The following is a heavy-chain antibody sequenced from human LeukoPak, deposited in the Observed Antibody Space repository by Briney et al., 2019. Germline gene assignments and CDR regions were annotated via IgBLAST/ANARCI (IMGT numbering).Heavy chain of an antibody. CDR1: GASTSGNY. D-gene: IGHD3-10*01. V-gene: IGHV4-59*01. Sequence: SETLSLTCTVSGASTSGNYWGWIRQPSGKGLESIGYVYYDGVARYNPSLQSRVTISIDTSKNQMSLKVTSVTAADTAVYYCARGEGTMVRGVGPFDSWSQGTLVTVSS. CDR2: VYYDGVA. J-gene: IGHJ4*02. CDR3: ARGEGTMVRGVGPFDS.